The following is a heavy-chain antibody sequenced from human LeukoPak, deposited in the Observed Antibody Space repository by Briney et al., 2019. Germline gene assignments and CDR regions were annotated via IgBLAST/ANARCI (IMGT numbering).Heavy chain of an antibody. J-gene: IGHJ3*02. D-gene: IGHD3-22*01. V-gene: IGHV4-31*03. CDR2: IYYSGST. Sequence: SQTLSLTCTVSGGSISSGGYYWSWIRQHPGKGLEWIGYIYYSGSTYYNPSLKGRVTISVDTSKNQFSLKLSSVTAADTAVYYCAADYYDLSGYLIDIWGQGTMVTVSS. CDR3: AADYYDLSGYLIDI. CDR1: GGSISSGGYY.